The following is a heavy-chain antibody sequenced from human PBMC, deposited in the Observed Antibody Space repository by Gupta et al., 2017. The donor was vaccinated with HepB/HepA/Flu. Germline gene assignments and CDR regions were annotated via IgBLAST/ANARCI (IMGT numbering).Heavy chain of an antibody. Sequence: QVQLVQSGAEVKKPGSSVKVSCKASGGTFSSYALSWVRQAPGQGLEWMGGIIPIFGTANYAQKFQGRVTITADESTSTAYMELSSLRSEDTAVYYCAREVTIFGVAGNWFDPWGQGTLVTVSS. CDR2: IIPIFGTA. J-gene: IGHJ5*02. CDR1: GGTFSSYA. D-gene: IGHD3-3*01. CDR3: AREVTIFGVAGNWFDP. V-gene: IGHV1-69*01.